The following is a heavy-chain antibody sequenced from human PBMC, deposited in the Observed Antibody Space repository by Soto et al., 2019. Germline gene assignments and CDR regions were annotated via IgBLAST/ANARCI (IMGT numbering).Heavy chain of an antibody. D-gene: IGHD3-3*01. CDR1: GYTLNELS. CDR2: FDPEDGET. Sequence: ASVKVSCKVSGYTLNELSMHWVRQAPGKGLEWMGGFDPEDGETIYAQKFQGRVTMTEDTSTDTAYMELSSLRSEDTAVYYCATSLITIFGVVRGFDPWGQGTLVTVSS. CDR3: ATSLITIFGVVRGFDP. V-gene: IGHV1-24*01. J-gene: IGHJ5*02.